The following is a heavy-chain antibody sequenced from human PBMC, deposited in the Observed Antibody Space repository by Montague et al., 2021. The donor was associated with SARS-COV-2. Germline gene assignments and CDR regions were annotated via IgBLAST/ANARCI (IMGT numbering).Heavy chain of an antibody. CDR3: ARGCHDYCGMGHDY. D-gene: IGHD4-23*01. CDR2: ISSTGYT. J-gene: IGHJ4*02. CDR1: GVSISCGTYY. V-gene: IGHV4-61*01. Sequence: SETLSLTCTVSGVSISCGTYYWSWIRQPPGKGLEFIGIISSTGYTSYNPSLKSRVTISIDKSKNQLSLKLTSVTAADTAVYYCARGCHDYCGMGHDYWGQGTLVTVSS.